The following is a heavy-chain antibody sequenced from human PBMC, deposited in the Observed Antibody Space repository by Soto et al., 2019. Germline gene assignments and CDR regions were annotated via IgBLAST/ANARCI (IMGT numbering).Heavy chain of an antibody. CDR3: ARHYGGLPDY. V-gene: IGHV4-39*01. D-gene: IGHD3-10*01. CDR2: IYYSGST. Sequence: SETLSLTCTVSGGSISSSSYYWGWIRQPPGKGLEWIGSIYYSGSTYYNPSLKSRVTISVDTSKNQFSLKLSSVTAADTAVYYCARHYGGLPDYWGQGTLVTVSS. CDR1: GGSISSSSYY. J-gene: IGHJ4*02.